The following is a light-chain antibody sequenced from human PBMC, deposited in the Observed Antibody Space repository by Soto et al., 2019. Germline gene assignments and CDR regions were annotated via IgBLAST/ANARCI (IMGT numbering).Light chain of an antibody. CDR1: TGTLTSGHF. CDR2: DTS. Sequence: QTVVTQEPSLTVSRGGTVTLTCGSSTGTLTSGHFPYWFQQKPGQAPRALIFDTSNKHSWTPARFSGSLLGGKAALTLSGAQPEDEADYYFLLYYNTARVFGGGTKVTVL. CDR3: LLYYNTARV. V-gene: IGLV7-46*01. J-gene: IGLJ2*01.